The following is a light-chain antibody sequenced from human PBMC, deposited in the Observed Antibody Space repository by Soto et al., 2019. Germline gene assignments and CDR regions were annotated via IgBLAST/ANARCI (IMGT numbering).Light chain of an antibody. CDR3: QHYGDSRT. CDR2: XAX. J-gene: IGKJ1*01. V-gene: IGKV3-20*01. Sequence: EIVLTQSPGTLSLSPVERATLSCRTSHSVDSTHLAWYQQTPGQAPRLVXXXAXXXXXXXPDRLGGSGSGTDFTLTISRLEPEDFAVYYCQHYGDSRTFGQGTKVDIK. CDR1: HSVDSTH.